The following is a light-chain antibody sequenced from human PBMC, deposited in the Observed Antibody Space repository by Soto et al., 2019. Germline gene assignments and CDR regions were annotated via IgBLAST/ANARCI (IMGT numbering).Light chain of an antibody. Sequence: KVVTHSPGTLSLAKGERATRSCSAIQSVNSNYLAWYKHKRGQAPRLLIYAASSRATGIPDRFSGSGSGTDFTLTISRLEPEDSAVYYCPQYEESLPCTFGQGTRLEIK. CDR3: PQYEESLPCT. J-gene: IGKJ5*01. V-gene: IGKV3-20*01. CDR2: AAS. CDR1: QSVNSNY.